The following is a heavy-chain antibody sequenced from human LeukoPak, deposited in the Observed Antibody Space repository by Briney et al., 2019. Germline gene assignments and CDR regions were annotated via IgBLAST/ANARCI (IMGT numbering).Heavy chain of an antibody. CDR1: GGSISGWY. CDR2: IYGSGYT. V-gene: IGHV4-59*01. D-gene: IGHD4-23*01. CDR3: ARETSLAGFAGGLGFNY. Sequence: PSETLSLTCTVSGGSISGWYWSWIRQPPGKGLEWIGNIYGSGYTNYNPSLKSRVTMSIDTSKNHFSLKLTSVTAADTATYYCARETSLAGFAGGLGFNYWGQGILVSVSS. J-gene: IGHJ4*02.